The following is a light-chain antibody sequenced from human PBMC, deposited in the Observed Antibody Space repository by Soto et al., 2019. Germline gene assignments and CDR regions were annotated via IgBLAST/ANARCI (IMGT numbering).Light chain of an antibody. Sequence: EIVVTQSPGALSLYTGERATLSFRASQSVSSSYLAWYQQKPGQAPRLLIYSSSNRATGIPARFSGSGSGTDFTLTISSLEPEDFALYYCPHRPNWPLTFGGGTMADVK. CDR3: PHRPNWPLT. CDR2: SSS. J-gene: IGKJ4*01. V-gene: IGKV3D-20*02. CDR1: QSVSSSY.